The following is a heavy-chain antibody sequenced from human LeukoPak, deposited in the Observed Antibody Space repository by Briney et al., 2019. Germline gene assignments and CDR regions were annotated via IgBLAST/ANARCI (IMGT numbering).Heavy chain of an antibody. CDR3: ARDNVALFRDYGGNYLYYYYYYGMDV. CDR1: GFIFSNYW. V-gene: IGHV3-74*01. CDR2: ISPDGTIA. J-gene: IGHJ6*02. Sequence: AGGSLRLSCAAAGFIFSNYWMHWVRQAPGKGLVWVSGISPDGTIATYADSVKGRFTISRDNAKNSLYLQMNSLRAEDTAVYYCARDNVALFRDYGGNYLYYYYYYGMDVWGQGTTVTVSS. D-gene: IGHD4-23*01.